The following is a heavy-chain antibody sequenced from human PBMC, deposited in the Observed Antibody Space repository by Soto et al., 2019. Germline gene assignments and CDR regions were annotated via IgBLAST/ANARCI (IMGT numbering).Heavy chain of an antibody. V-gene: IGHV3-7*01. D-gene: IGHD5-12*01. Sequence: PGGSLRLSCAASGFTFSTYWMNWVRQAPGKGLEWVANIKQDGSEKYYVDSVKGRFTISRDNAKNSLYLQLNSLRAEDTAVYYCERGTPRGYRYDWGQGTLVTVYS. CDR1: GFTFSTYW. CDR2: IKQDGSEK. J-gene: IGHJ4*02. CDR3: ERGTPRGYRYD.